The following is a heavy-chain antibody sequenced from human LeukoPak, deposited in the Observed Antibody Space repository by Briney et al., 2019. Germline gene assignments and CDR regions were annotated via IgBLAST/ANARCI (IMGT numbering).Heavy chain of an antibody. CDR2: IYYSGST. D-gene: IGHD3-10*01. V-gene: IGHV4-39*01. CDR1: GGSISSSSYY. CDR3: ARHSYYGSGSYFDY. J-gene: IGHJ4*02. Sequence: SETLSLTCTVSGGSISSSSYYWGWTRQPPGKGLEWIGSIYYSGSTYYNPSLKSRVTISVDTSKNQFSLKLSSVTAADTAVYYCARHSYYGSGSYFDYWGQGTLVTVSS.